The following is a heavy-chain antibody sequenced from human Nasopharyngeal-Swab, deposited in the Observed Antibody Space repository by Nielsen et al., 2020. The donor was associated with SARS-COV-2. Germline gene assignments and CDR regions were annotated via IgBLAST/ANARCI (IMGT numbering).Heavy chain of an antibody. V-gene: IGHV3-30*02. J-gene: IGHJ4*01. CDR3: AKNSDSSDHPRYFDY. Sequence: WIRQPPGKGLEWVTFIKFDGSNKYYVDSVKGRFTISRDNTKNTLYLQMNSLRPEDTAIYSCAKNSDSSDHPRYFDYWGQGTLVTVSS. D-gene: IGHD3-22*01. CDR2: IKFDGSNK.